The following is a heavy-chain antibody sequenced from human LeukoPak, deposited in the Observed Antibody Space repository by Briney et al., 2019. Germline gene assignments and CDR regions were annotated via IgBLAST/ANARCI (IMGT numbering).Heavy chain of an antibody. CDR2: ISSSGTTI. V-gene: IGHV3-48*03. D-gene: IGHD3-9*01. Sequence: GGSLRLSCAASGFTFSSYEMNWVRQAPGEGLEWVSFISSSGTTIYYADSVKGRFTISRDNPKNSLYLQMNSLRAEDTAVYYCATSYYDFLTGYSSIDYWGQGILVTVSS. CDR1: GFTFSSYE. J-gene: IGHJ4*02. CDR3: ATSYYDFLTGYSSIDY.